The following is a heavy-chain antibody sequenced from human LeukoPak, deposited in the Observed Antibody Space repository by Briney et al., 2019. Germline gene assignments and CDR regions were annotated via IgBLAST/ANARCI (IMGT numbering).Heavy chain of an antibody. CDR3: ARGVRSGN. Sequence: GGSLRLSCAASGFTLSTYWVTWVRQAPGKGLEWVANIKEDGNEQHYVDSVKGRFTISRDNDKNSLYLQMHSLRVEDTAVYYCARGVRSGNWGRGTLVTVSS. CDR2: IKEDGNEQ. CDR1: GFTLSTYW. J-gene: IGHJ4*02. V-gene: IGHV3-7*03. D-gene: IGHD6-6*01.